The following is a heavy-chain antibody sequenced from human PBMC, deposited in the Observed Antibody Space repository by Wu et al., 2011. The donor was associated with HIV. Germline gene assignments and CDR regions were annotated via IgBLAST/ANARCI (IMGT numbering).Heavy chain of an antibody. J-gene: IGHJ6*02. CDR3: ARQGIDSYGLRNYYYGLDV. CDR2: IKQDGSEK. D-gene: IGHD5-18*01. Sequence: IKQDGSEKYYVDAVKGRFTISRDNAKNSLYVQMNSLRVEDTAVYYCARQGIDSYGLRNYYYGLDVWGQGTTVTVSS. V-gene: IGHV3-7*01.